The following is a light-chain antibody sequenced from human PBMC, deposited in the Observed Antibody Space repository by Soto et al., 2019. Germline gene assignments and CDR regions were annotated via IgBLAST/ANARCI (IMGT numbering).Light chain of an antibody. CDR3: QQYGSSPPMYT. J-gene: IGKJ2*01. Sequence: EIVLTQSPGTLSLSPGERANLSCRASQSVSSSYLAWYQQKPGQGPRLLIHGASSRATGIPDRFSGSGSGTDFTLTISRLEPEDFAVYYCQQYGSSPPMYTFGQGTQLEIK. CDR2: GAS. CDR1: QSVSSSY. V-gene: IGKV3-20*01.